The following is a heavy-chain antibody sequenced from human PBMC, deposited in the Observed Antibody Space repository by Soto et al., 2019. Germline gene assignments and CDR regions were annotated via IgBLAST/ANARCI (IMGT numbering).Heavy chain of an antibody. J-gene: IGHJ5*02. CDR3: ARDPAP. Sequence: QVQLQESGPGLVKPSQTLSLTCTVSGGSISTGGYSWSWIRQHPGKGPEWMGYIYNSATTYYDPSLMSRVTISVYTSKNQFSLKLSPVTVADTAVYYCARDPAPWGQGALVTVSS. V-gene: IGHV4-31*03. CDR2: IYNSATT. CDR1: GGSISTGGYS.